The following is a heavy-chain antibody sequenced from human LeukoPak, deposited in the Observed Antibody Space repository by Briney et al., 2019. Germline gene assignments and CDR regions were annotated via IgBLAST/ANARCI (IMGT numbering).Heavy chain of an antibody. CDR1: GYTFTGYY. Sequence: ASVKVSCKASGYTFTGYYMHWVRQAPGQGLEWMGWINPNSGGTNYAQKFQGRVTMTRDTSISTAYMELSRLRSDDTAVYYCARVLAPGYCSSTSCSQFDYWGQGTLVTVSS. D-gene: IGHD2-2*01. J-gene: IGHJ4*02. CDR2: INPNSGGT. V-gene: IGHV1-2*02. CDR3: ARVLAPGYCSSTSCSQFDY.